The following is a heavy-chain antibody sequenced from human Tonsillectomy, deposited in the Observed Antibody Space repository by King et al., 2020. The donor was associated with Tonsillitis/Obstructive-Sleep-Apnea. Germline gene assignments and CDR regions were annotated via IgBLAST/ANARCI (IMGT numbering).Heavy chain of an antibody. CDR3: ARDMVLEAGGNAFDI. V-gene: IGHV4-59*01. J-gene: IGHJ3*02. CDR2: IYYSGSP. Sequence: MQLQESGPGLVKPSETLSLTCTVSGGSISSYYWSWIRRPPGKGLEWIGYIYYSGSPNYNPSLKSRVTISVDTSKKQFSLKLSSVTAADTAVYYCARDMVLEAGGNAFDIWGHGTMVTVSS. D-gene: IGHD2-8*01. CDR1: GGSISSYY.